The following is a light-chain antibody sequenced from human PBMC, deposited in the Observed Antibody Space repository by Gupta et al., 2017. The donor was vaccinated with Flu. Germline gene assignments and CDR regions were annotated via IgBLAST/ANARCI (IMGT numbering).Light chain of an antibody. Sequence: EIVLTQSPGTLSLSPGERATLSCRASQSVSNSYLAWYQQKPGQAPRLLIYGASSRATGVPDRFSGSGSGTDFTLTITRLEPEDFVVYFCQQYGSSPVSYTFGQGTKLEIK. J-gene: IGKJ2*01. CDR1: QSVSNSY. CDR3: QQYGSSPVSYT. CDR2: GAS. V-gene: IGKV3-20*01.